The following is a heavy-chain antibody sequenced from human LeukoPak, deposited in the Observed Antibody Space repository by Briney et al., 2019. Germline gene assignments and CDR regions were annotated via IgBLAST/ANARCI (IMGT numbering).Heavy chain of an antibody. Sequence: GGSLRLSCAASGFTFSSYGMHWVRQAPGKGLEWVAFIRYDGSNKYYADSVKGRFTISRDNSKNTLYLQMNSLRAEDTAVYYCARDRVMITFGGVIVIPSPYYYYGMDVWGQGTTVTVSS. CDR1: GFTFSSYG. CDR2: IRYDGSNK. D-gene: IGHD3-16*02. CDR3: ARDRVMITFGGVIVIPSPYYYYGMDV. J-gene: IGHJ6*02. V-gene: IGHV3-30*02.